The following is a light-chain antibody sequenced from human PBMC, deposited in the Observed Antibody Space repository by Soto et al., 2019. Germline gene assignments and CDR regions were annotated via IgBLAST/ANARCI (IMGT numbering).Light chain of an antibody. CDR2: DVT. CDR1: SSDVGGYIY. CDR3: SSYTTSSSYV. J-gene: IGLJ1*01. Sequence: QSALTQPASVSGSPGQSITISCTGTSSDVGGYIYVSWYQQHPGKAPKLMIYDVTSRPSGVSYRFSGSKSGNTAPLTISGLQDEDEDDYYCSSYTTSSSYVFGTGTKVTVL. V-gene: IGLV2-14*01.